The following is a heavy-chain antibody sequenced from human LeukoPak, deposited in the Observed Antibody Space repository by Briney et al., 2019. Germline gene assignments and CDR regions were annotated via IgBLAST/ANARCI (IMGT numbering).Heavy chain of an antibody. D-gene: IGHD6-25*01. CDR2: INHSGST. CDR1: GGSFSGYY. V-gene: IGHV4-34*01. CDR3: ARSSGGY. Sequence: KPSETLSLTCAVYGGSFSGYYWSWIRQPPGKGLEWIGEINHSGSTNYNPSLESRVTISVDTSKNQFSLKLSSVTAADTAVYYCARSSGGYWGQGTLVTVSS. J-gene: IGHJ4*02.